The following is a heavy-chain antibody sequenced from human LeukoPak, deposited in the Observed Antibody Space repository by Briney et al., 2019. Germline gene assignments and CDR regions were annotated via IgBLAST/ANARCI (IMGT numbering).Heavy chain of an antibody. Sequence: SGTLSLTCTVSGGSISSYYWSWIRQPAGKGLEWIGRIYTSGSTNYNPSLKSRVTMSVDTPKNQFSLKLSSVTAADTAVYYCARDRVAGTKLVWYFDLWGRGTLVTVSS. J-gene: IGHJ2*01. CDR2: IYTSGST. CDR1: GGSISSYY. V-gene: IGHV4-4*07. CDR3: ARDRVAGTKLVWYFDL. D-gene: IGHD6-19*01.